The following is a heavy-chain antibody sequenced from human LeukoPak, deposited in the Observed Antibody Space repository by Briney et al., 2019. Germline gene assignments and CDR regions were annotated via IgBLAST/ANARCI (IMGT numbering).Heavy chain of an antibody. CDR1: GGSFSGYY. V-gene: IGHV4-34*01. CDR3: ARGGYGSGSYPPFDY. CDR2: INHSGST. J-gene: IGHJ4*02. Sequence: SETLSLTCAVYGGSFSGYYWSWIRQPPGKGLEWIGEINHSGSTNYNPSLKSRVTISVDTSKNQFSLKLSSVTAADTAVYYCARGGYGSGSYPPFDYWGQGTLVTV. D-gene: IGHD3-10*01.